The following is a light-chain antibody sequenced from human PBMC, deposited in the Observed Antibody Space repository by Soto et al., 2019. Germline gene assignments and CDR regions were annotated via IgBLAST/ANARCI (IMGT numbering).Light chain of an antibody. CDR1: NIGSKS. Sequence: SYELTQPPSVSVAPGKTARITCGGNNIGSKSVHWYQQKPGQAPVLVISYDSDRPSGIPERFSGSNSGSTATLTISRVEAGDEADYYCQVWDSSSDHVVSGGGTKLTVL. J-gene: IGLJ2*01. V-gene: IGLV3-21*04. CDR3: QVWDSSSDHVV. CDR2: YDS.